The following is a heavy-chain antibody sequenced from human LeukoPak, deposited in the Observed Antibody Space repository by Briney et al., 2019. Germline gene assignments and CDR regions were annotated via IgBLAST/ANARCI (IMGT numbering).Heavy chain of an antibody. CDR3: ARDRLSLRYSYGL. D-gene: IGHD5-18*01. CDR1: GFTFSSYW. Sequence: GGSLRLSCAASGFTFSSYWMSWVRQAPGKGLEWVANIKQDGSEKYYVDSVKGRFTISRDNAKNSLYLQMNSLRAEDTAVYYCARDRLSLRYSYGLWGQGTLVTVSS. J-gene: IGHJ4*02. V-gene: IGHV3-7*01. CDR2: IKQDGSEK.